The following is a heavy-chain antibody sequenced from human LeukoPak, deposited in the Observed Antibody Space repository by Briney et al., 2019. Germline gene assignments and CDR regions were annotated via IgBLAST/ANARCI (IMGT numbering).Heavy chain of an antibody. CDR1: GYTFTSYY. Sequence: ASVKVSCKASGYTFTSYYMHWVRQAPGQGLEWMGIINPSDGSTSYAQKFQGRVTMTRDTSTSTVYMELSSLRSEDTAVYYCARSGGSVGIIDPWGQGTLVTVSS. D-gene: IGHD7-27*01. J-gene: IGHJ5*02. V-gene: IGHV1-46*03. CDR3: ARSGGSVGIIDP. CDR2: INPSDGST.